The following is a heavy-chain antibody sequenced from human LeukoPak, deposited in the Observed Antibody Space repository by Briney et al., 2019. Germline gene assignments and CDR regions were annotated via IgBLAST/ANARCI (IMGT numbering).Heavy chain of an antibody. V-gene: IGHV1-8*01. CDR1: GYTFTSYD. CDR2: MNPNSGIT. J-gene: IGHJ4*02. CDR3: ARGSPVGYYYGSGDYFDY. D-gene: IGHD3-10*01. Sequence: ASVKVSCKASGYTFTSYDINWVRQATGQGLEWMGWMNPNSGITGYAQKFQGRVTMTRNTSISTAYMELSSLRSEDTAVYYCARGSPVGYYYGSGDYFDYWGQGTLVTVSS.